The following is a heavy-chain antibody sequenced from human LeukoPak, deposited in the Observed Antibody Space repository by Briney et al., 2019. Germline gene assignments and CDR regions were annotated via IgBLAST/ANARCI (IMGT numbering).Heavy chain of an antibody. J-gene: IGHJ6*02. CDR1: GGSISSGNYY. CDR2: IYYSGST. Sequence: SQTLSLTCTVSGGSISSGNYYWSWIRQPTGKGLEWIGYIYYSGSTYYNPSLKSRATISVDTSKNQFSLKLSSVTAADTAVYYCARVEMTMVRGYYYYGMDVWGQGTTVTVSS. CDR3: ARVEMTMVRGYYYYGMDV. D-gene: IGHD3-10*01. V-gene: IGHV4-30-4*01.